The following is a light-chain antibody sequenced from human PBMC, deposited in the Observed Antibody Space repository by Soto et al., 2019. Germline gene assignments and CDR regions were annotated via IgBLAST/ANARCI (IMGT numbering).Light chain of an antibody. CDR1: QGISSS. J-gene: IGKJ1*01. Sequence: DIQMTQSPSTLSASVGDRVTITCRASQGISSSLAWYQQKPGKAPNLLIYKASSLKSGVPSRFSGSGSGTEFTLTISSLQPDDFATYYCQQYKSYWTFGQGTKVEIK. CDR3: QQYKSYWT. CDR2: KAS. V-gene: IGKV1-5*03.